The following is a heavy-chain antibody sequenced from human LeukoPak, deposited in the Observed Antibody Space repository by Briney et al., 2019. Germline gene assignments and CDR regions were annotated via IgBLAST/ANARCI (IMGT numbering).Heavy chain of an antibody. D-gene: IGHD3-10*01. CDR3: ARGDGSDYYGSGSYGFDY. CDR1: GFTFSSYW. CDR2: IKQDGSEK. J-gene: IGHJ4*02. Sequence: GGSLRLSCAASGFTFSSYWMSWVRQAPGKGLKWVANIKQDGSEKYYVDSVKGRFTISRDNAKNSLYLQMNSLRAEDTAVYYCARGDGSDYYGSGSYGFDYWGQGTLVTVSS. V-gene: IGHV3-7*01.